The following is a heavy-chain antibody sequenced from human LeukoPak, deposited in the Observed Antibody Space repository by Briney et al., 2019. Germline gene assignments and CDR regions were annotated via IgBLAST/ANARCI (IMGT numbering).Heavy chain of an antibody. Sequence: GGSLRLSCAASGFTFSDYYMSWIRQAPGKGLEWVSYISSSGSTIYYADSVRGRFTISRDNAKNSVYLQMNSLRAEDTAVYYGAGGDCSGGFCYMFNYDPLDVWGQGTTVTVS. V-gene: IGHV3-11*04. CDR2: ISSSGSTI. CDR3: AGGDCSGGFCYMFNYDPLDV. D-gene: IGHD2-15*01. J-gene: IGHJ6*02. CDR1: GFTFSDYY.